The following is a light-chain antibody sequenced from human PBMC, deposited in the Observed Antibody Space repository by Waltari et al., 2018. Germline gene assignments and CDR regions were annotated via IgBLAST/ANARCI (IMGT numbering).Light chain of an antibody. CDR2: TAS. CDR3: QYYGSAPRT. CDR1: QRVTSGY. Sequence: EIVLTPSPGTLSLSQGERATLPCRASQRVTSGYIAWYQHKPGQAPRLLIYTASTMATGIPDRFSGSGSGTDFLLTINGLEPEDFAVYYCQYYGSAPRTFGQGTKVEIK. J-gene: IGKJ1*01. V-gene: IGKV3-20*01.